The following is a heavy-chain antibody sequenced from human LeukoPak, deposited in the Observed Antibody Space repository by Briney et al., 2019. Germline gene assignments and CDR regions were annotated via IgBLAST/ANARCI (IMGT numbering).Heavy chain of an antibody. Sequence: GGSLRLSCAASGFTFSDYYMSRIRQAPGKGLEWVSYISSSGSTIYYADSVKGRFTISRDNAKNSLYLQMNSLRAEDTAVYYCARSITMIVAHDYWGQGTLVTVSS. V-gene: IGHV3-11*01. J-gene: IGHJ4*02. D-gene: IGHD3-22*01. CDR2: ISSSGSTI. CDR1: GFTFSDYY. CDR3: ARSITMIVAHDY.